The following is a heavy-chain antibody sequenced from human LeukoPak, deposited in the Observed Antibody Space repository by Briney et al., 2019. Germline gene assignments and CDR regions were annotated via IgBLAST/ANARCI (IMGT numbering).Heavy chain of an antibody. Sequence: PGGSLRLSCAASGFIFSSYAMSWVRQAPGKGLEWVSTISGSGGSTYYADSVKGRFTISRDNSKNTLYLQMNSLRAEDTAVYYCAKGESGYSTFDYWGQGTLVTVSS. CDR3: AKGESGYSTFDY. J-gene: IGHJ4*02. V-gene: IGHV3-23*01. D-gene: IGHD5-12*01. CDR1: GFIFSSYA. CDR2: ISGSGGST.